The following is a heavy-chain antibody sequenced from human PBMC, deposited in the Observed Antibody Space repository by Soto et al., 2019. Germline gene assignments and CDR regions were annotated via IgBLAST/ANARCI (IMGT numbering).Heavy chain of an antibody. V-gene: IGHV4-4*02. CDR2: IYHSGST. D-gene: IGHD3-3*01. Sequence: SETLSLTCAVSSGSISSSNWWSWVRQPPGKGLEWIGEIYHSGSTNYNPSLKSRVTISVDKSKNQFSLKLSSVTAADTAVYYCARTPDFWSGSRFDYWGQGTLVTVSS. J-gene: IGHJ4*02. CDR3: ARTPDFWSGSRFDY. CDR1: SGSISSSNW.